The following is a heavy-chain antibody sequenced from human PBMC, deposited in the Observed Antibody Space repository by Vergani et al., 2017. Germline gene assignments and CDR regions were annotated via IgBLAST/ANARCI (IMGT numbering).Heavy chain of an antibody. J-gene: IGHJ6*03. CDR3: ARGQVPRVYYYYYYMDV. V-gene: IGHV3-30*03. Sequence: QVQLVESGGGVVQPGRSLRLSCAASGFTFSSYGMHWVRQAPGKGLEWVAVISYDVSNKYYADSVKGRCTISRDNSKTTLYLQMNSLRAEDTAVYYCARGQVPRVYYYYYYMDVWGKGTTVTVSS. CDR2: ISYDVSNK. CDR1: GFTFSSYG.